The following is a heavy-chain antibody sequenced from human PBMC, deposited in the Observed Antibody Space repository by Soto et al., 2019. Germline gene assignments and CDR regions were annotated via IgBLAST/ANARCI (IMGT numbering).Heavy chain of an antibody. CDR3: VKANGWSPYYYYGMDV. CDR1: GFTFSSYA. CDR2: ISSNGGST. J-gene: IGHJ6*02. V-gene: IGHV3-64D*06. D-gene: IGHD6-19*01. Sequence: GGSLRLSCSAPGFTFSSYAMHWVRQAPGKGLEYVSAISSNGGSTYYADSVKGRFTISRDNSKNTLYLQMSSLRAEDTAVFYCVKANGWSPYYYYGMDVWGQGTTVTVSS.